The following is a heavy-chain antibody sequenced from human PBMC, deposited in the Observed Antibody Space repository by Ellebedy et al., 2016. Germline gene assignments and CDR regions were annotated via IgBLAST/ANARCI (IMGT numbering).Heavy chain of an antibody. J-gene: IGHJ4*02. D-gene: IGHD4-17*01. Sequence: SGPTLVKPTQTLTLTCTLSGFSLDTDEVVVGWVRQPPGGALEWLSFIYGNDDKRYRPSLRSRLTITKDTSKNQVVLTMTNMDPVDTATYFCVHRTTVTSFDFWGQGTLVTVSS. CDR2: IYGNDDK. CDR3: VHRTTVTSFDF. V-gene: IGHV2-5*01. CDR1: GFSLDTDEVV.